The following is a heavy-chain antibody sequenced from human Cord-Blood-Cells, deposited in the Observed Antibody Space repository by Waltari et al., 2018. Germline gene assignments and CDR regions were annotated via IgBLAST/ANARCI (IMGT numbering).Heavy chain of an antibody. CDR1: GYTFSSYG. CDR2: ISYDGSNK. CDR3: AKDGGAAAIDY. D-gene: IGHD6-13*01. V-gene: IGHV3-30*18. J-gene: IGHJ4*02. Sequence: QVQLVESGGGVVQPGRSLRLSGAASGYTFSSYGMLLVRQAPGKGLELLAVISYDGSNKYYADSVKGRFTISRDNSKNTLYLQMNSLRAEDTAVYYCAKDGGAAAIDYWGQGTLVTVSS.